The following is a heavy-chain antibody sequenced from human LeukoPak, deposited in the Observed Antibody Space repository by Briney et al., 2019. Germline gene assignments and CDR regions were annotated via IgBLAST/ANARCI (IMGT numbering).Heavy chain of an antibody. Sequence: GGSLRLSCAASGFTFSSYNMNWVRQAPGKGLEWISYISNSRTTIYYADSVKGRFTISRDNAKNTVYLQMNSLRAEDTAVYYCARPGVGFDYWGQGALVTVSS. J-gene: IGHJ4*02. CDR2: ISNSRTTI. CDR1: GFTFSSYN. CDR3: ARPGVGFDY. V-gene: IGHV3-48*01.